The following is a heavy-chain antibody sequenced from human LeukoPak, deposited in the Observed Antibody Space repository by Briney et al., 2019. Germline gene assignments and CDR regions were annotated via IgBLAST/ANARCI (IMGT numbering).Heavy chain of an antibody. CDR2: ISGSGGST. J-gene: IGHJ4*02. Sequence: GGSLRLSCAASGFTFSSYAMSWVRQAPGKGLEWVSAISGSGGSTYYADSVKGRFTISRDNSKNTLYLQMNSLRAEDTAVYYCAKDGGIQYSSSLHPFDYWGQGTLVTVSS. V-gene: IGHV3-23*01. D-gene: IGHD6-6*01. CDR3: AKDGGIQYSSSLHPFDY. CDR1: GFTFSSYA.